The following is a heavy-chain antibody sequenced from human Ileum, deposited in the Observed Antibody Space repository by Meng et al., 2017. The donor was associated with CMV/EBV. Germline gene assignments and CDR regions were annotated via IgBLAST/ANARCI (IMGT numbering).Heavy chain of an antibody. Sequence: FPASGSPFPPYALPWVRQAPGQGLGWMGWFNGGDSESRSSQNFQGRVTIARDTSASTAYMEVSSLTSEDTAVYYCARRSGSLSLIDLWGQGTLVTVSS. CDR2: FNGGDSES. J-gene: IGHJ4*02. V-gene: IGHV1-3*01. CDR1: GSPFPPYA. D-gene: IGHD3-10*01. CDR3: ARRSGSLSLIDL.